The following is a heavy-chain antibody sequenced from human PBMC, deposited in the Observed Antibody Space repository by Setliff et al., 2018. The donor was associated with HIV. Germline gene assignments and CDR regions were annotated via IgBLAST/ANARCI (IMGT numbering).Heavy chain of an antibody. V-gene: IGHV4-34*01. CDR1: GGSFSAYY. J-gene: IGHJ1*01. CDR2: TNPGGSA. D-gene: IGHD2-15*01. Sequence: SETLSLTCAVYGGSFSAYYWSWVRQPPEKGLEWIGETNPGGSATYNPSLKSRVTISVDTSKNQFSLKLNTVTAADTAIYYCVLLEVPFIEGIAPPLWGQGSLVTVS. CDR3: VLLEVPFIEGIAPPL.